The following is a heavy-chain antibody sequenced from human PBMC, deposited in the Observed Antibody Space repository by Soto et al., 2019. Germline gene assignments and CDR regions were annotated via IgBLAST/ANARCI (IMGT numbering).Heavy chain of an antibody. CDR1: GGSISSYY. CDR2: IYYSGST. Sequence: PSETLSLTCTVSGGSISSYYWSWIRQPPGKGLEWIGYIYYSGSTNYNPSLKSRVTISVDTSKNQFSLKLSSVTAADTAVYFCARAAYCGGDCYYYFDYLGQGTPVTVS. D-gene: IGHD2-21*02. CDR3: ARAAYCGGDCYYYFDY. V-gene: IGHV4-59*08. J-gene: IGHJ4*02.